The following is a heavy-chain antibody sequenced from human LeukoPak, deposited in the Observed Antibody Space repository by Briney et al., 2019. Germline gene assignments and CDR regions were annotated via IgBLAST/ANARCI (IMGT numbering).Heavy chain of an antibody. CDR3: ARGPSIAVAGSFDI. D-gene: IGHD6-19*01. J-gene: IGHJ3*02. CDR2: SSRSGSTR. Sequence: GGSLRLSCAASGFTFSDHYMSWVRQAPGKGVEGVSNSSRSGSTRYYADSVKGGFTISRDNAKNSLYLQMNSLRAEDTAVYYCARGPSIAVAGSFDIWGQGTMVTVSS. V-gene: IGHV3-11*04. CDR1: GFTFSDHY.